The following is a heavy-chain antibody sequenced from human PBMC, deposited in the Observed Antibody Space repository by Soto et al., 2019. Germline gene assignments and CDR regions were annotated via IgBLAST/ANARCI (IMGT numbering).Heavy chain of an antibody. Sequence: GGSLRLSCAASGFSFSTHSMHWVRQAPGKGLEWVAVISYDGTNEYYADFVRGRFTISRDNSKNTLYLQMISLRAEDTAVYYCAKSFYDKSGYYGLLDYWGQGTLVTVSS. CDR3: AKSFYDKSGYYGLLDY. V-gene: IGHV3-30*18. CDR2: ISYDGTNE. J-gene: IGHJ4*02. D-gene: IGHD3-22*01. CDR1: GFSFSTHS.